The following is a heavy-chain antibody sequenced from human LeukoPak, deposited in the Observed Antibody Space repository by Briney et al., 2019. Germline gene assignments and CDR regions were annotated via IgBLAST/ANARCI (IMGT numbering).Heavy chain of an antibody. J-gene: IGHJ6*03. CDR3: ARVTMVRGVIYPYYYYYYMDV. Sequence: ASVKVSCKASGYTFTGYYMHWVRQAPGQGLEWMGWINPNSGGTNYAQKFLGRVTMTRDTSISTAYMELSRLRSDDTAVYYCARVTMVRGVIYPYYYYYYMDVWGKGTTVTISS. V-gene: IGHV1-2*02. D-gene: IGHD3-10*01. CDR2: INPNSGGT. CDR1: GYTFTGYY.